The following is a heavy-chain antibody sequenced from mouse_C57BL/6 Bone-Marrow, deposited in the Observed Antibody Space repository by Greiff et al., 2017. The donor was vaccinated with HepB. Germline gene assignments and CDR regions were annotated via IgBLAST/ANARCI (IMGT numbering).Heavy chain of an antibody. D-gene: IGHD1-1*01. J-gene: IGHJ2*01. CDR2: IYPGRGST. Sequence: VQLQQPGAELVKPGASVKMSCKASGYTFTSYWITWVKQRPGQGLEWIGDIYPGRGSTNYNEKFKSKATLTVDTSSSTAYMQLSSLTSEDSAVYYCAREDYYGSSYGYFDYWGQGTTLTVSS. CDR1: GYTFTSYW. V-gene: IGHV1-55*01. CDR3: AREDYYGSSYGYFDY.